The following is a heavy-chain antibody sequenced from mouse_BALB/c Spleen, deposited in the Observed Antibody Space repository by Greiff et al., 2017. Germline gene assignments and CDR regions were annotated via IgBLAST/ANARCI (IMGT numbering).Heavy chain of an antibody. V-gene: IGHV1-20*02. CDR2: INPYNGDT. J-gene: IGHJ3*01. CDR3: AYGPWFAY. CDR1: GYSFTGYF. Sequence: EVKLMESGPELVKPGASVKISCKASGYSFTGYFMNWVMQSHGKSLEWIGRINPYNGDTFYNQKFKGKATLTVDKSSSTAHMELRSLASEDSAVYYCAYGPWFAYWGQGTLVTVSA. D-gene: IGHD2-10*02.